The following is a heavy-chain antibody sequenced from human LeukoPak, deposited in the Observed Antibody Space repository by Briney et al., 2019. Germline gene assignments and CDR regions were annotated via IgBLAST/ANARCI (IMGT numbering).Heavy chain of an antibody. D-gene: IGHD3-10*01. CDR2: IYYSGST. J-gene: IGHJ4*02. CDR1: GGSISSGSYY. Sequence: SETLSLTCTVSGGSISSGSYYWSWIRQHPGKGLEWIGYIYYSGSTYYSPSLKGRLTISVDTSKNQFSLKLTSVTAADTAVYYCARDAVRGRGAYNWGQGTLVTVSS. V-gene: IGHV4-31*03. CDR3: ARDAVRGRGAYN.